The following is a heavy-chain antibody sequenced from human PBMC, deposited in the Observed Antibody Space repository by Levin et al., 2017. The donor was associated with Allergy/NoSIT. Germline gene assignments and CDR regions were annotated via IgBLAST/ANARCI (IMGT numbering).Heavy chain of an antibody. D-gene: IGHD4/OR15-4a*01. V-gene: IGHV4-59*02. CDR2: VYSSGST. J-gene: IGHJ5*02. Sequence: PSETLSLTCIVSGASVSSYYWSWIRQPPGKGLEWIGYVYSSGSTNYNPSLKSRVTMSIDTSKNQFSLKVTSVTAADTAVYYCARGLTSLNLWGQGTLVTVSS. CDR3: ARGLTSLNL. CDR1: GASVSSYY.